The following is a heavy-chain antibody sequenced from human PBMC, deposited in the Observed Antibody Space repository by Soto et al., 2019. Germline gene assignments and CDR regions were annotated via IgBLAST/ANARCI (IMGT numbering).Heavy chain of an antibody. J-gene: IGHJ4*02. CDR3: AICNYYGSGSYYR. CDR2: ISGSGGST. Sequence: EVQLLESGGGLVQPGGSLRLSCAASGFTFSSYAMSWVRQAPGKGLEWVSAISGSGGSTYYADSVKGRFTISRDNSKNTLYLQMNSLRAEDTAVYYCAICNYYGSGSYYRWGQGTLVTVSS. CDR1: GFTFSSYA. V-gene: IGHV3-23*01. D-gene: IGHD3-10*01.